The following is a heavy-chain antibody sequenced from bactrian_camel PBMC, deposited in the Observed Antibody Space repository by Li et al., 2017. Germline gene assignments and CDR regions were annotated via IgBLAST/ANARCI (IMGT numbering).Heavy chain of an antibody. D-gene: IGHD4*01. CDR2: IDGFDDSP. CDR3: AADRWLWRASFVVRDYAL. J-gene: IGHJ4*01. V-gene: IGHV3S26*01. Sequence: HVQLVESGGGSVQAGGSLKLSCTYSGYTSFIDCMGWFRQAPGKGPEGVAFIDGFDDSPTYVDSVKGRFTISRDIAKNTVYLQMNVLKPEDTAVYYCAADRWLWRASFVVRDYALWGQGTQVTVS. CDR1: GYTSFIDC.